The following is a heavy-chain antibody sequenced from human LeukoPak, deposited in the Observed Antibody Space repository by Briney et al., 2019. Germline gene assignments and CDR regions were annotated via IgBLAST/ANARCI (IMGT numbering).Heavy chain of an antibody. CDR2: INHSGST. Sequence: PSETLSHTCVVYGASFSGYSWSWIRQAPGRGLEWIGKINHSGSTNYNPSLKSRVIISLDTSKNQFSLKVRSVTAADTAVYYCARAGYSNSVDYWGQGTLVTVSS. V-gene: IGHV4-34*01. D-gene: IGHD4-11*01. J-gene: IGHJ4*02. CDR1: GASFSGYS. CDR3: ARAGYSNSVDY.